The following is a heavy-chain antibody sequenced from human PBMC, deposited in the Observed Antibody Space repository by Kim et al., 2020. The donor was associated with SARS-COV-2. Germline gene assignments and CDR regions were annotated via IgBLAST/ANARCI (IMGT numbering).Heavy chain of an antibody. V-gene: IGHV3-11*06. D-gene: IGHD3-10*01. CDR3: ARDQSRLLWFGELSFIDYYYYGMDV. J-gene: IGHJ6*02. Sequence: GGSLRLSCAASGFTFSDYYMSWIRQAPGKGLEWVSYISSSSSYTNYADSVKGRFTISRDNAKNSLYLQMNSLRAEDTAVYYCARDQSRLLWFGELSFIDYYYYGMDVWGQGTTVTVSS. CDR1: GFTFSDYY. CDR2: ISSSSSYT.